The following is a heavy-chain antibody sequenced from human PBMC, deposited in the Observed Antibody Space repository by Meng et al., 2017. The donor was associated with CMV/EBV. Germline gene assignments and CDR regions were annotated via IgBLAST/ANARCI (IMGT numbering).Heavy chain of an antibody. J-gene: IGHJ6*02. V-gene: IGHV1-18*01. CDR1: GYTFTSCG. CDR3: ARDRYDILTGYYTGGDYYYGMDV. Sequence: ASVKVSCKASGYTFTSCGISWVRQAPGQGLEWMGWISAYNGNTNYAQKLQGRVTMTTDTSTSTAYMELRSLRSDDTAVYYCARDRYDILTGYYTGGDYYYGMDVWGQGTTVTVSS. D-gene: IGHD3-9*01. CDR2: ISAYNGNT.